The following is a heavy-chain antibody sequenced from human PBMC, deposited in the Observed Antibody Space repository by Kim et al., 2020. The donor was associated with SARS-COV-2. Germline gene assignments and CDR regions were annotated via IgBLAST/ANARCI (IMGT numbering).Heavy chain of an antibody. CDR1: GFTFNTYT. Sequence: GGSLRLSCAASGFTFNTYTMDWVRQAPGKGLEWVSSITISSTHIYYADSVKGRFTISRDKARNSVYLQMDSLRVDDTAMYYCARGWFGQVGDYWGQGTRVTVSS. CDR3: ARGWFGQVGDY. V-gene: IGHV3-21*01. D-gene: IGHD3-10*01. CDR2: ITISSTHI. J-gene: IGHJ4*02.